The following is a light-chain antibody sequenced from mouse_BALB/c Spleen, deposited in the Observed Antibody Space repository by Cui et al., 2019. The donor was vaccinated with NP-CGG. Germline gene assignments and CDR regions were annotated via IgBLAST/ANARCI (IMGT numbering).Light chain of an antibody. V-gene: IGLV1*01. CDR2: GTN. CDR1: TGAVTTSNY. J-gene: IGLJ1*01. CDR3: ALWYSNHWV. Sequence: QAVVTQDSAITTSPGETGPLTCRSSTGAVTTSNYANWVQEKPDHLFTVLIGGTNNRAPGVPARFSGFLIGDKAALTITGAQTEDEAIYFCALWYSNHWVFGGGTKLTVL.